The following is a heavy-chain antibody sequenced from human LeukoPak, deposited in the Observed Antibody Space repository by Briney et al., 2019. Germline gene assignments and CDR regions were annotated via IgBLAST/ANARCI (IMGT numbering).Heavy chain of an antibody. CDR2: ISYDGSNK. Sequence: PGGSLRPSCAASGFTFSSYGMHWVRQAPGKGLEWVAVISYDGSNKYYADSVKGRFTISRDNSKNTLYLQMNSLRAEDTAVYYCAKPATRSGSSGWYHAFDIWGQGTMVTVSS. V-gene: IGHV3-30*18. CDR1: GFTFSSYG. D-gene: IGHD6-19*01. CDR3: AKPATRSGSSGWYHAFDI. J-gene: IGHJ3*02.